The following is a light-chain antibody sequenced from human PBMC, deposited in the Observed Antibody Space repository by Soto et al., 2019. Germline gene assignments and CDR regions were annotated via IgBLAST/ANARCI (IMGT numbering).Light chain of an antibody. CDR1: QRVTSTY. Sequence: EIVWTQSPGTLSLSPGERATLSCRASQRVTSTYLAWYQQRPGQAPRLLIYGASSRATGIPDRFSGSASGTDFTLTISRLEPEDFALYSCQPYATSPPIPFGQSPRLQIK. CDR2: GAS. CDR3: QPYATSPPIP. J-gene: IGKJ5*01. V-gene: IGKV3-20*01.